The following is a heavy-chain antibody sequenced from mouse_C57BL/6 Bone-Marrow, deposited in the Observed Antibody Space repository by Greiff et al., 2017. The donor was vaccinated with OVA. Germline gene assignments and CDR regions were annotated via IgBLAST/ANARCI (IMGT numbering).Heavy chain of an antibody. D-gene: IGHD2-2*01. Sequence: VQLQQSGPELVKPGASVKISCKASGYTFTDYYMNWVKQSHGKSLEWIGDINPNNGGTSYNQKFKGKATLTVDKSSSTAYMELRSLTSEDSAVYYCARDGYPWYFDVGGTGTTVTVSS. CDR2: INPNNGGT. V-gene: IGHV1-26*01. J-gene: IGHJ1*03. CDR1: GYTFTDYY. CDR3: ARDGYPWYFDV.